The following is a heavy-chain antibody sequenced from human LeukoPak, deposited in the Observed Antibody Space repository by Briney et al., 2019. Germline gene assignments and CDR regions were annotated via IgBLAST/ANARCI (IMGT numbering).Heavy chain of an antibody. D-gene: IGHD3-9*01. CDR2: ISAYNGNT. CDR3: ARDPGGVYDILTGYYGYYFDY. V-gene: IGHV1-18*01. J-gene: IGHJ4*02. CDR1: GYTFTSYA. Sequence: ASVKVSCKASGYTFTSYAMNWVRQAPGQGLEWMGWISAYNGNTNYAQKLQGRVTMTTDTSTSTAYMELRSLRSDDTAVYYCARDPGGVYDILTGYYGYYFDYWGQGTLVTVSS.